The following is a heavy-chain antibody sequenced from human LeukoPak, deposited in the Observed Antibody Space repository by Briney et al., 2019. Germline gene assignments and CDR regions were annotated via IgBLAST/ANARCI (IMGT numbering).Heavy chain of an antibody. V-gene: IGHV1-2*02. CDR3: ARLGSVWFQFDC. CDR2: ISPNSGAT. J-gene: IGHJ4*02. D-gene: IGHD6-19*01. Sequence: ASVKVSCKASGYTFTAYYIHWVRQAPGQGLEWLGWISPNSGATKSAQKFQGRVTMTSDTSISTAYMELSRLTSDDTAVYYCARLGSVWFQFDCWGQGTLVTVSS. CDR1: GYTFTAYY.